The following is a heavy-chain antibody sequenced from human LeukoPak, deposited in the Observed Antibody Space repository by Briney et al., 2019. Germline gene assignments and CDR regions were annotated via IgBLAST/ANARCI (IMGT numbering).Heavy chain of an antibody. Sequence: SESLSLTCTVSGGSISSSGYYWGWMGQRPGKGLEWIGSIYSSGSTSYNPSLKSRITISVDMSKNQFSLKVTSVTAADTAVYYCARHGGKYYPYYFDYWGQGTLVTVSS. J-gene: IGHJ4*02. D-gene: IGHD2/OR15-2a*01. CDR3: ARHGGKYYPYYFDY. V-gene: IGHV4-39*01. CDR2: IYSSGST. CDR1: GGSISSSGYY.